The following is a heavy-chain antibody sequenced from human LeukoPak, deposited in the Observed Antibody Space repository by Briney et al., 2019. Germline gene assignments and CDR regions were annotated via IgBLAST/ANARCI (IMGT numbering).Heavy chain of an antibody. V-gene: IGHV3-23*01. CDR1: GFTFSSYG. D-gene: IGHD3-10*01. Sequence: PGGSLRLSCAASGFTFSSYGMSWVRQAPGKGLEWVSAISGSGGSTYYADSVKGRFTISRDNSKNTLYLQMNSLRAEDTAVYFCARGGVDHYGSGTYSIMYYFDHWGQGTMVTVS. CDR3: ARGGVDHYGSGTYSIMYYFDH. CDR2: ISGSGGST. J-gene: IGHJ4*03.